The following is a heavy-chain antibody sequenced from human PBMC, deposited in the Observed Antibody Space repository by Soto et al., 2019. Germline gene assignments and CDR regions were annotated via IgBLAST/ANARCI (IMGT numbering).Heavy chain of an antibody. CDR1: GFTFSDHY. V-gene: IGHV3-72*01. CDR2: SRNKANSYST. CDR3: ARGGIVGARGYFDY. Sequence: GGSLRLSCAASGFTFSDHYMDWVRQAPGKGMEWVARSRNKANSYSTEYAASVRGRFTISRDDSKNSLYLQMNTLNTEDTAVYYCARGGIVGARGYFDYWGQGT. J-gene: IGHJ4*02. D-gene: IGHD1-26*01.